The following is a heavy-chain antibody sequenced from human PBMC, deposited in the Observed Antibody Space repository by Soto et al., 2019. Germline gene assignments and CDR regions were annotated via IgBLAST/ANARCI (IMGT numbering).Heavy chain of an antibody. Sequence: GGSLRLSCAASGFTFDDYAMHWVRQAPGKGLEWVSGISWNSGSIGYADSVKGRFTISRDNAKNSLYLQMNSLRAEDTALYYCAKDSLLSDYAQGLGMDVWGQGTTVTVSS. CDR3: AKDSLLSDYAQGLGMDV. D-gene: IGHD4-17*01. J-gene: IGHJ6*02. V-gene: IGHV3-9*01. CDR1: GFTFDDYA. CDR2: ISWNSGSI.